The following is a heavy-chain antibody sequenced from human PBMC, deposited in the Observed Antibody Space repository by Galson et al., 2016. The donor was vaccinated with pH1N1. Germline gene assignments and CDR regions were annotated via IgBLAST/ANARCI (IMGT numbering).Heavy chain of an antibody. CDR1: GYSFITSW. CDR2: IYPGDADT. D-gene: IGHD6-19*01. J-gene: IGHJ3*02. V-gene: IGHV5-51*01. CDR3: ARQVDGDAGIVGEEAYDI. Sequence: QSGAEVKKPGKSLKISCKASGYSFITSWIGWVRQTPGKGLEWMGIIYPGDADTKYSPSFQGQVTVSADKSISTAYLQWRSLKASDTAMYYCARQVDGDAGIVGEEAYDIWGQGTMLTVSS.